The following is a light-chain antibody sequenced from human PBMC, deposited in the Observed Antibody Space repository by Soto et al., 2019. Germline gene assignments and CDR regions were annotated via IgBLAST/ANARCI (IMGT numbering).Light chain of an antibody. CDR2: GAS. Sequence: IVMTQSPATMSVSPGERATLSFRASQSMGSNVAWYQQKPGQAPRLLIYGASTRAAGIPARFSGSGSGTEFILTISSVESEDFAIYYCQQHNDWPTFGQGTRLEI. CDR3: QQHNDWPT. V-gene: IGKV3-15*01. CDR1: QSMGSN. J-gene: IGKJ5*01.